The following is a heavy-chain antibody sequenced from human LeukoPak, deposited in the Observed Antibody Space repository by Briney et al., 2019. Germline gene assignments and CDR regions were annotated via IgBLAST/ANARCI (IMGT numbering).Heavy chain of an antibody. CDR3: ARRGYYDSSGYYNFDY. CDR2: IYPGDSDT. V-gene: IGHV5-51*01. D-gene: IGHD3-22*01. J-gene: IGHJ4*02. CDR1: GYSFTNYW. Sequence: PGESLKISCKGSGYSFTNYWIAWVRQMPGKGLGWMGIIYPGDSDTRYSPSFQGQVTISADKSISTAYLQWSSLKASDTAMYYYARRGYYDSSGYYNFDYWGQGTLVTVSS.